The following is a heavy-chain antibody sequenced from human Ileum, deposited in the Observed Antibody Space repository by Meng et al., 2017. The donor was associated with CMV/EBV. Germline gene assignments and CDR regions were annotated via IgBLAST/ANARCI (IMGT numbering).Heavy chain of an antibody. Sequence: GESLKISCAASGFTFSNSDMNWVRQAPGKGLEWVSGVSWNGSRTHYADSVKGRFLISRDNSKNFLYQLMISLRAEDAAVYYCARDALQQCVPPGVFDYWGQGTLVTVSS. CDR1: GFTFSNSD. V-gene: IGHV3-19*01. J-gene: IGHJ4*02. D-gene: IGHD6-19*01. CDR3: ARDALQQCVPPGVFDY. CDR2: VSWNGSRT.